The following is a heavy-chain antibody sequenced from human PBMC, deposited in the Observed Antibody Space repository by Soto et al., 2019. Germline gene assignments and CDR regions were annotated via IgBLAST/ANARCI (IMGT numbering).Heavy chain of an antibody. D-gene: IGHD4-4*01. CDR2: INPNSDGT. V-gene: IGHV1-2*04. J-gene: IGHJ4*02. CDR1: GYTFTGYY. Sequence: ASVKVSCKASGYTFTGYYMHWVRQAPGQGLEWMGWINPNSDGTNYAQKFKGWVTMTRDPSISTAYMELSRLRSDDTAVYYCARAPNFTVTPKTAAGALDYWGQGTLVTSPQ. CDR3: ARAPNFTVTPKTAAGALDY.